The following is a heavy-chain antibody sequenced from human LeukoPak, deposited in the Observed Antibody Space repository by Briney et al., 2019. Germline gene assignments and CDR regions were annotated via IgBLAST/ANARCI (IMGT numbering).Heavy chain of an antibody. CDR1: GFSVSSNY. CDR2: IYSGGST. Sequence: GGSLSLSCAASGFSVSSNYMSWVRPAPGKGLEWVSLIYSGGSTYYADSVKGRFTISRDNSKNTLFLQMNSLRAEDTAVYYCARAMSIAARLQTIFDYWGQGTLVTVSS. CDR3: ARAMSIAARLQTIFDY. D-gene: IGHD6-6*01. V-gene: IGHV3-66*01. J-gene: IGHJ4*02.